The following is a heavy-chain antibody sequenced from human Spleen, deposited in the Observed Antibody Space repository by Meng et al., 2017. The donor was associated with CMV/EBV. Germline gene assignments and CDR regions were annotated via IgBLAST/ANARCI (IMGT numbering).Heavy chain of an antibody. D-gene: IGHD6-6*01. CDR3: ARESGAARPRGYYYYGMDV. J-gene: IGHJ6*02. CDR1: GGTFSSYA. CDR2: IIPILGIA. Sequence: SVKVSCKASGGTFSSYAIGWVRQAPGQGLEWMGGIIPILGIANYAQKFQGRVTITTDESTSTAYMELSSLRSEDTAVYYCARESGAARPRGYYYYGMDVWGQGTTVTVSS. V-gene: IGHV1-69*10.